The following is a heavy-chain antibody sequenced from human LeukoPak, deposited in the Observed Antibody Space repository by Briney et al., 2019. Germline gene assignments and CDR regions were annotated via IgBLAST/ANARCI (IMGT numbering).Heavy chain of an antibody. Sequence: NPSETLSLTCTVSGGSISSDSYYWAWIRQPPGKGLEWIASIYYSGSTYYNPSLKSRVTISVDTSRNQFSLKLNSVTAADTAVYYCARLPTGYPNWFDPWGQGSLVTVSS. CDR1: GGSISSDSYY. J-gene: IGHJ5*02. D-gene: IGHD3-9*01. V-gene: IGHV4-39*01. CDR2: IYYSGST. CDR3: ARLPTGYPNWFDP.